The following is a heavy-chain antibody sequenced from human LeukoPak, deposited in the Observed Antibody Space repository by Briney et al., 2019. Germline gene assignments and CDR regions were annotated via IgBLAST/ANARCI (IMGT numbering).Heavy chain of an antibody. CDR3: ARDRYDVGVAFDF. D-gene: IGHD3-9*01. J-gene: IGHJ3*01. CDR2: IRVHNGDT. CDR1: GYMFAVFG. V-gene: IGHV1-18*01. Sequence: GASVKVSCKASGYMFAVFGITWVRQAPGQGLEWVGSIRVHNGDTNYAQKFQGRLTMTTDTSATTAYMELRSLKSDDTAVYYCARDRYDVGVAFDFWGQGTMVTVPS.